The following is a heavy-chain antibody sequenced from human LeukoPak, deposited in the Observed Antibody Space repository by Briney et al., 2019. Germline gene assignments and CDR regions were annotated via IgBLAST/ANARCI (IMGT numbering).Heavy chain of an antibody. CDR1: GGSISSGSHY. J-gene: IGHJ4*02. CDR3: ARGIPVAGLFDY. V-gene: IGHV4-61*02. Sequence: SETLSLTCTVSGGSISSGSHYWSWIRQPAWEGLEWIGRIYSSGNTNYNPSLKSRVTISVDTSKNQFSLKLSSVTAADTAIYYCARGIPVAGLFDYWGQGALVAVSS. D-gene: IGHD6-19*01. CDR2: IYSSGNT.